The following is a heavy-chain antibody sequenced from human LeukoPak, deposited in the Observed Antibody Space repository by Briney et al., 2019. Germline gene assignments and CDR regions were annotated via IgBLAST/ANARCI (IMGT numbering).Heavy chain of an antibody. Sequence: GRSLRLSCAASGFTFSSYAMHWVRQAPGKGLEWVAVISYDGSNKYYADSVKGRFTISRDNAKNSLYLQMNSLRAEDTAVYYCARGTLVGASPWEQPYFDYWGQGTLVTVSS. D-gene: IGHD1-26*01. CDR2: ISYDGSNK. CDR3: ARGTLVGASPWEQPYFDY. CDR1: GFTFSSYA. V-gene: IGHV3-30-3*01. J-gene: IGHJ4*02.